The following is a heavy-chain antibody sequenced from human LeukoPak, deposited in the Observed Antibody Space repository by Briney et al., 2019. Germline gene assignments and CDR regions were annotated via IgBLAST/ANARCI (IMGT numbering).Heavy chain of an antibody. CDR3: ARVNKEGLLWFGEWEPYFDY. D-gene: IGHD3-10*01. CDR1: GFTFRSYA. J-gene: IGHJ4*02. CDR2: ISGSGSSS. V-gene: IGHV3-23*01. Sequence: QAGGSLRLSCAASGFTFRSYAMSWVRQAPGKGLEWVSAISGSGSSSYYADSVKGRFTISRDNAKNSLYLQMNSLRAEDTAVYYCARVNKEGLLWFGEWEPYFDYWGQGTLVTVSS.